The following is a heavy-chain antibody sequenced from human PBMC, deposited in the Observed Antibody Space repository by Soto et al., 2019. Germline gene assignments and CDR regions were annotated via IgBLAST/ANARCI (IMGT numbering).Heavy chain of an antibody. V-gene: IGHV3-30*03. D-gene: IGHD6-13*01. CDR3: ARAAGTYYYYYYMDV. CDR2: ISYDGSSK. J-gene: IGHJ6*03. Sequence: GGSLRLSCAASGFTFSSYGMHWVRQAPGKGLEWVAVISYDGSSKCYADSVKGRFTISRDNAKNSLYLQMNSLRAEDTALYYCARAAGTYYYYYYMDVWGKGTTVTVSS. CDR1: GFTFSSYG.